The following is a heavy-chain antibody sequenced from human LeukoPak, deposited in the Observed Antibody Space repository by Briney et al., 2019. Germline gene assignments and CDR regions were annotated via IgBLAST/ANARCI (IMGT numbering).Heavy chain of an antibody. J-gene: IGHJ6*02. Sequence: GGSLRLSCAASGFTFSSSWIHWVRQAPGKVLEWVSVIYSGGSTYYADSVKGRFTISRDNSKNTLYLQMNSLRAEDTAVYYCARVRRYDFWSGYPAYYYGMDVWGQGTTVTVSS. CDR2: IYSGGST. CDR3: ARVRRYDFWSGYPAYYYGMDV. D-gene: IGHD3-3*01. V-gene: IGHV3-66*01. CDR1: GFTFSSSW.